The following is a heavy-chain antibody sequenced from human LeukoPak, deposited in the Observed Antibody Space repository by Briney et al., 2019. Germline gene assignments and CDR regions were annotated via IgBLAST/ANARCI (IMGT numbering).Heavy chain of an antibody. V-gene: IGHV3-7*01. D-gene: IGHD2-2*01. CDR1: EFTFSSYW. CDR3: ATRRCSIDACRASSYRCFDF. J-gene: IGHJ6*04. CDR2: INEDGRGR. Sequence: AGGSLRLSCAASEFTFSSYWMTWVRQAPGKGLEWVANINEDGRGRYYADSVKGRFTISRDNAENSVHLEMNSLRAEDTALYYCATRRCSIDACRASSYRCFDFWGKGTTVTVSS.